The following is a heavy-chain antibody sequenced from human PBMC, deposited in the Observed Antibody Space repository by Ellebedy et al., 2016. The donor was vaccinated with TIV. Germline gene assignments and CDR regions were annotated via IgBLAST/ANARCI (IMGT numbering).Heavy chain of an antibody. J-gene: IGHJ4*02. CDR1: GYTFSNYS. Sequence: GESLKISCAASGYTFSNYSMNWVRLAPGKGLEWVSSITGSSSYMFYADSVKGRFTISRDNAKNSLYLQMNSLRAEDTAVCYCSRGIAAVMYWGQGTLVTVSS. D-gene: IGHD6-13*01. CDR2: ITGSSSYM. CDR3: SRGIAAVMY. V-gene: IGHV3-21*01.